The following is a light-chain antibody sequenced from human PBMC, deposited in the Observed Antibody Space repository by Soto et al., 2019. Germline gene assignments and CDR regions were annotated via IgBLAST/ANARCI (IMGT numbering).Light chain of an antibody. CDR1: QTISSY. CDR3: QQGYSTPLT. Sequence: DIQMTQSPSSLSASVGDRVTITCRASQTISSYLDWYQQTPGKAPKLLIYAASSLQSGVPSRFSGSGSGTDFTLTISSLQPADFATYYCQQGYSTPLTFGGGTKVEI. CDR2: AAS. J-gene: IGKJ4*01. V-gene: IGKV1-39*01.